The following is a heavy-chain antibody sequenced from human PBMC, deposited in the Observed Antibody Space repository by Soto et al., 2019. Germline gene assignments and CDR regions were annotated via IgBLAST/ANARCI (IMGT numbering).Heavy chain of an antibody. D-gene: IGHD5-12*01. CDR2: INHSGST. J-gene: IGHJ3*02. Sequence: QVQLQQWGAGLLKPSETLSLTCAVYGGSFSGYYWSWIRQPPGKGLEWIGEINHSGSTNYNPSLKSRVTISVDTSKKQFSLKLSSVTAADTAVYYCARHTRLRNAFDIWGQGTMVTVSS. V-gene: IGHV4-34*01. CDR3: ARHTRLRNAFDI. CDR1: GGSFSGYY.